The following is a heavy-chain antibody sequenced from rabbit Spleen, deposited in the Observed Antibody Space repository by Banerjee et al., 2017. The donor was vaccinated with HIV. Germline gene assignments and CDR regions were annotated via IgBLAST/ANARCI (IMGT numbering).Heavy chain of an antibody. CDR3: ARDTSSSFSSYGMDL. J-gene: IGHJ6*01. CDR2: IDPNKSGST. CDR1: GIDFSSTYY. D-gene: IGHD1-1*01. Sequence: QEQLEESGGDLVKPEGSLTLTCTASGIDFSSTYYMCWVRQAPGKGLELIACIDPNKSGSTRYASWAKGRFTISKTSSTTVTLQMTSLTAADTATYFCARDTSSSFSSYGMDLWGQGTLVTVS. V-gene: IGHV1S45*01.